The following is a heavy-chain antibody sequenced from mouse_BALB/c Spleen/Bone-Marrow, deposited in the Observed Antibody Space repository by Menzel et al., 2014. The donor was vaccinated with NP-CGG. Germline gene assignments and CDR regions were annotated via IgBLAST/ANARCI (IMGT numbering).Heavy chain of an antibody. J-gene: IGHJ4*01. CDR3: ARWLLRYYAMDD. CDR1: GYTFTSCW. V-gene: IGHV1-69*02. Sequence: QVQLQQSGAELVKPGASVKLSCKASGYTFTSCWMHWVKQRPGQGLEWIGEIDPSDSYTNYNQKFKGKATLTVDKSSSTAYMQLSSLTSEDSAVYFCARWLLRYYAMDDWGQGTSVTVSS. D-gene: IGHD2-3*01. CDR2: IDPSDSYT.